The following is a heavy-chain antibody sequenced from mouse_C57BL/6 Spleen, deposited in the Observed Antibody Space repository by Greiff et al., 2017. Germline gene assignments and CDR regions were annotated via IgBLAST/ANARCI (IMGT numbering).Heavy chain of an antibody. CDR2: IDPSDSYT. CDR1: GYTFTSYW. V-gene: IGHV1-50*01. CDR3: ARHGYDWAWFAY. J-gene: IGHJ3*01. Sequence: QVQLQQPGAELVKPGASVKLSCKASGYTFTSYWMQWVKQRPGQGLEWIGEIDPSDSYTNYNQKFKGKATLTVDTSSSTAYMQLSSLTSEDSAVYYCARHGYDWAWFAYWGQGTLVTVSA. D-gene: IGHD2-2*01.